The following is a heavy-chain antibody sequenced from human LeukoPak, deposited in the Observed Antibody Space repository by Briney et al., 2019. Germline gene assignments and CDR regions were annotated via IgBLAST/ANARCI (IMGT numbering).Heavy chain of an antibody. V-gene: IGHV4-31*03. CDR1: GGSISSGDYY. D-gene: IGHD5-18*01. CDR2: IYYSGST. Sequence: SQTLSLTCTVSGGSISSGDYYWSWIRQHPGKGLEWIGYIYYSGSTYYNPSLKSRVTISVDTSKNQFSLKLSSVTAADTAVYYCARVSFDTAMDHYYFDYWGQGTLVTVSS. CDR3: ARVSFDTAMDHYYFDY. J-gene: IGHJ4*02.